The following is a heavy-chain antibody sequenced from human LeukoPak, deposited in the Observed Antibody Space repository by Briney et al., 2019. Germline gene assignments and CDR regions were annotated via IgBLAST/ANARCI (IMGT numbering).Heavy chain of an antibody. Sequence: GGSLRLSCAASGFTFSSYEMNWVRQAPGKGLEWVSYISSSGSTVYYADSVKGRFTISRDNAKNSLCLQMSSLRAEDTAVYYCAKDGAWLRFDDWGQGILVTVSS. CDR2: ISSSGSTV. CDR3: AKDGAWLRFDD. J-gene: IGHJ4*02. D-gene: IGHD5-12*01. CDR1: GFTFSSYE. V-gene: IGHV3-48*03.